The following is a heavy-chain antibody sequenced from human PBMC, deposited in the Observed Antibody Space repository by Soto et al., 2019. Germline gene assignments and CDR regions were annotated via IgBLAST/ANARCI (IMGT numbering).Heavy chain of an antibody. CDR3: AREPPETPPDY. CDR1: GYTFSDYG. Sequence: QVQLVQSGADVKKPGASVKVSCKASGYTFSDYGVSWVRQAPGQGLEWMGWISSKNGNPNFAQKVRGRVTMTTDPSTSTVYMELRSLRPDDTAVYYCAREPPETPPDYWGQGTLVTVSS. V-gene: IGHV1-18*01. J-gene: IGHJ4*02. CDR2: ISSKNGNP.